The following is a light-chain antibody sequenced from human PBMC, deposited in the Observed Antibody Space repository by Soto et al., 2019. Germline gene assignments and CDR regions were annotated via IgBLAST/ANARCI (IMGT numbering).Light chain of an antibody. J-gene: IGLJ3*02. CDR3: CSYAGVYTWV. Sequence: QSALTQPRSVSGSPGQSVTISCTGTSSDVGRYNFVSWYQQHPGKAPKLMLYDVSKRPSGVPDRFSGSKSGNTASLAISGLQAEDEADYYCCSYAGVYTWVFGGGTKLTVL. CDR2: DVS. V-gene: IGLV2-11*01. CDR1: SSDVGRYNF.